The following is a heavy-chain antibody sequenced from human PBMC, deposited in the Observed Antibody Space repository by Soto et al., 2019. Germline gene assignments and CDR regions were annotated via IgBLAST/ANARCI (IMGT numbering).Heavy chain of an antibody. CDR2: IIPIFGTA. CDR1: GYTFTNYA. J-gene: IGHJ6*02. CDR3: ARANSGGYGEPAPYYYYGMDV. D-gene: IGHD6-25*01. Sequence: SVKVSCKASGYTFTNYAISWVRQAPGQGLEWMGGIIPIFGTANYAQKFQGRVTITADESTSTAYMELSSLRSEDTAVYYCARANSGGYGEPAPYYYYGMDVWGQGTTVTVSS. V-gene: IGHV1-69*13.